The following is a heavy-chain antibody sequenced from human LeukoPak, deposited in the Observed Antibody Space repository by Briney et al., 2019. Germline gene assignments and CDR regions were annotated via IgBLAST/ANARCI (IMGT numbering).Heavy chain of an antibody. V-gene: IGHV1-18*01. CDR1: GYTFISYA. CDR3: ARAQYYFDSSGDY. Sequence: GASVKVSCKASGYTFISYAISWVRQAPGQGLEWMGWISGYNGNTNYAQKFQGRVTMTRDTSTSTVYMELSSLRSEDTAVYYCARAQYYFDSSGDYWGQGTLVTVSS. J-gene: IGHJ4*02. D-gene: IGHD3-22*01. CDR2: ISGYNGNT.